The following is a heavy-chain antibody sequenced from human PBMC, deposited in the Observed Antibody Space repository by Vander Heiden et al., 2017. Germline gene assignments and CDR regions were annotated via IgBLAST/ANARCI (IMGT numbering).Heavy chain of an antibody. D-gene: IGHD3-3*01. Sequence: QLQLQESGSGLVKPSQTLSLTSAASGSSISSGGDCWSWIRQPPGKGLEWIGYIYHSGSTYYNPSLKSRVTISVDRSKNQFSLKLSSVTAADTAVYYCARMIFWRAVGWFDPWGQGTLVTVSS. CDR1: GSSISSGGDC. CDR2: IYHSGST. CDR3: ARMIFWRAVGWFDP. V-gene: IGHV4-30-2*01. J-gene: IGHJ5*02.